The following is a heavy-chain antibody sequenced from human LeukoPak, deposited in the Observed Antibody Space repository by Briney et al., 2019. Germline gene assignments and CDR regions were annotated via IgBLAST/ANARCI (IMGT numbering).Heavy chain of an antibody. Sequence: PGGSLRLSCAASGFTFSSYYMNWVRQAPGKGLEWVSSISSGSSFINYADSVKGRFTISRDNAKNSLYLQMNSLRAEDTAVYYCARDTLVRGVRGAFDIWGQGTVVTVSA. CDR2: ISSGSSFI. J-gene: IGHJ3*02. D-gene: IGHD3-10*01. V-gene: IGHV3-21*01. CDR3: ARDTLVRGVRGAFDI. CDR1: GFTFSSYY.